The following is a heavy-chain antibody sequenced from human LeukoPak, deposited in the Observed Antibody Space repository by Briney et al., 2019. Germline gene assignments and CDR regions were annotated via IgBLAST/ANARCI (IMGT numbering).Heavy chain of an antibody. CDR1: GYSFTNYW. V-gene: IGHV5-51*01. Sequence: GESLKISCKGSGYSFTNYWIGWVRQMPGKGLEWMGIIHPGGSDPTYSPSFQGQVTISADKSISTAYLQWSSLKASDTAMYYCVSQYNNYGYWGQGTLVSVSS. CDR2: IHPGGSDP. D-gene: IGHD4-11*01. CDR3: VSQYNNYGY. J-gene: IGHJ4*02.